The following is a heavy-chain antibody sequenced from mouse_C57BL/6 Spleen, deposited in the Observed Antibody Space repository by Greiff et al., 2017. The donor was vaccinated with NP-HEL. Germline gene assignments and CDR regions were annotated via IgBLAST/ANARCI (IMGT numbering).Heavy chain of an antibody. Sequence: VQLQQSGAELVRPGASVKLSCTASGFNIKDDYMHWVKQRPEQGLEWIGWIDPENGDTEYASKFQGKATITADTSSNTAYLQLSSLTSEDTAVYYCTTDDYDYAMDYWGQGTSVTVSS. CDR2: IDPENGDT. CDR3: TTDDYDYAMDY. CDR1: GFNIKDDY. V-gene: IGHV14-4*01. D-gene: IGHD2-4*01. J-gene: IGHJ4*01.